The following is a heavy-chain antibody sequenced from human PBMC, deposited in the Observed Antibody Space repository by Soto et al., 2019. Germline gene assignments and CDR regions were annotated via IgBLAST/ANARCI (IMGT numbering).Heavy chain of an antibody. Sequence: SETLSLTCAVYGGSFSGYYWSWIRQPPGKGLEWIGEINHSGSTNYNPSLKSRVTISVDTSKNQFSLKPSSVTAADTAVYFCARARICLDYWGQGSLVTVSS. CDR3: ARARICLDY. V-gene: IGHV4-34*01. D-gene: IGHD3-10*02. CDR2: INHSGST. J-gene: IGHJ4*02. CDR1: GGSFSGYY.